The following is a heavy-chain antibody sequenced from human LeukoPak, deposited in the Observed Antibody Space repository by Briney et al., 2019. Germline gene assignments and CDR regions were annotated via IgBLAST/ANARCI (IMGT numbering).Heavy chain of an antibody. V-gene: IGHV3-21*01. CDR2: ISSRSSYI. Sequence: GGSLRLSCAASGFTFSSYTMNWVRQARGKGLESVSSISSRSSYIYYADSVKVRFTISRDNAKNSLYLQMNSLRAEDTAVYYCATHMKTGTLPTGLFDYWGQGTLVTVPS. J-gene: IGHJ4*02. CDR3: ATHMKTGTLPTGLFDY. CDR1: GFTFSSYT. D-gene: IGHD1-1*01.